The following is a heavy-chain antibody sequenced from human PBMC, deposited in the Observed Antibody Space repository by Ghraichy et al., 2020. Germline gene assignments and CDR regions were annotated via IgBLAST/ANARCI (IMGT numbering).Heavy chain of an antibody. CDR3: AREDYDSSGYYYAFDS. CDR2: ISSSRSYI. CDR1: GFTFSSYN. Sequence: GGSLRLSCAASGFTFSSYNMNWVRQAPGKGLEWVSSISSSRSYIYYADSVKGRFTISRDNAKNSLYLQMNSLRAEDTAVYYCAREDYDSSGYYYAFDSWGQGTLVTVSS. D-gene: IGHD3-22*01. V-gene: IGHV3-21*01. J-gene: IGHJ4*02.